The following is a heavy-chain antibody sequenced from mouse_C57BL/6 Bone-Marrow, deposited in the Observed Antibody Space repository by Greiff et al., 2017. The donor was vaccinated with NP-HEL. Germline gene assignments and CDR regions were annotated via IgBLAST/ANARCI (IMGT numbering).Heavy chain of an antibody. D-gene: IGHD2-3*01. V-gene: IGHV1-81*01. CDR3: ANMNPYWYFDV. Sequence: QVQLQQSGAELARPGASVKLSCKASGYTFTSYGISWVKQRTGQGLEWIGEIYPRSGNTYYNAKFKGKATLTADKSSSTAYMELRSLTSEDSAVYFCANMNPYWYFDVWGTGTTVTVSS. CDR1: GYTFTSYG. J-gene: IGHJ1*03. CDR2: IYPRSGNT.